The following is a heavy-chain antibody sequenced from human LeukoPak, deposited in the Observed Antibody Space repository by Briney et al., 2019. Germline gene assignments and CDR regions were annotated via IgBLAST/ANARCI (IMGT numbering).Heavy chain of an antibody. V-gene: IGHV4-34*01. J-gene: IGHJ4*02. CDR3: ARCRVPAAISPFDY. CDR1: GGSFSGYY. D-gene: IGHD2-2*02. CDR2: INHSGST. Sequence: SETLSLTCAVYGGSFSGYYWSWIRQPPGKGLEWIGEINHSGSTNYNPSLKSRVTISVDTSKNQFSLKLSSVTAADTAVYYCARCRVPAAISPFDYWGQGTLVTVSS.